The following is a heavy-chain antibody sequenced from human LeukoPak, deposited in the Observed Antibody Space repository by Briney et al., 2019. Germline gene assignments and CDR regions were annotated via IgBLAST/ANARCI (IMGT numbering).Heavy chain of an antibody. CDR2: ISYNGRNK. D-gene: IGHD1-26*01. J-gene: IGHJ4*02. CDR1: GFIFRTYA. V-gene: IGHV3-30*18. Sequence: GGSLRLSCAASGFIFRTYAMNWVRQAPGKGLEWVALISYNGRNKYYADSVKGRFTISRDNSKNTLYLQMNSLRPEDTAVYYCAKLWNEVGATIYWGQGTLVSVSS. CDR3: AKLWNEVGATIY.